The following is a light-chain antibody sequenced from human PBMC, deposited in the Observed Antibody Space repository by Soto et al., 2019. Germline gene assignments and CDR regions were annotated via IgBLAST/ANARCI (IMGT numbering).Light chain of an antibody. Sequence: QSVLAQPASVSGSPGQSITISCTGTSSDVGSYNYVSWYQLHPGKAPKLMIYEVSNRPSGVSNRFSGSKSGDTASLTISGLQDEDEADYYCSSYTTRTTLYVFGTGTKVTVL. CDR2: EVS. J-gene: IGLJ1*01. V-gene: IGLV2-14*01. CDR3: SSYTTRTTLYV. CDR1: SSDVGSYNY.